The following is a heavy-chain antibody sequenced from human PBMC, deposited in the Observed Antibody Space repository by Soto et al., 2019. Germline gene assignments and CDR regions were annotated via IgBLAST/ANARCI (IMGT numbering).Heavy chain of an antibody. Sequence: GGSLRLSCAASGFTFDDYTMHWVCQAPGKGLEWVSLISWDGGSTYYADSVKGRFTISRDNSKNSLYLQMNSLRTEDTALYYCAKDMGILTGYYFSPPVSWGQGTLVTVSS. J-gene: IGHJ5*02. CDR2: ISWDGGST. CDR1: GFTFDDYT. CDR3: AKDMGILTGYYFSPPVS. D-gene: IGHD3-9*01. V-gene: IGHV3-43*01.